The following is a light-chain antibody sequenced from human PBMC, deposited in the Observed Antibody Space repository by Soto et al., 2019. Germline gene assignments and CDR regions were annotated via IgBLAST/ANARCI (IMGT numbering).Light chain of an antibody. Sequence: DIQMTQSPSTLSASVGDRVTITCRASQSINDWLAWYQQKPGKAPNLLIYKASSLQSGVPSRFSGSGSGTDFTLTIISLQPDDFATFYCQQYFGYPWTFGQGTKVEIK. CDR2: KAS. CDR1: QSINDW. CDR3: QQYFGYPWT. J-gene: IGKJ1*01. V-gene: IGKV1-5*03.